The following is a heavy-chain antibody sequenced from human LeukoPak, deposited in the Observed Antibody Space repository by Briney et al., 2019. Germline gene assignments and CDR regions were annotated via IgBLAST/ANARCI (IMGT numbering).Heavy chain of an antibody. CDR3: ARVTMVRGPFDY. V-gene: IGHV4-38-2*01. CDR2: IYHSGST. CDR1: GYSISSGYY. D-gene: IGHD3-10*01. Sequence: SETLSPTRAVSGYSISSGYYWGWIRQPPGKGLEWIGSIYHSGSTYYNPSLKSRVTISVDTSKNQFSLKLSSVTAADTAVYYCARVTMVRGPFDYWGQGTLVTVSS. J-gene: IGHJ4*02.